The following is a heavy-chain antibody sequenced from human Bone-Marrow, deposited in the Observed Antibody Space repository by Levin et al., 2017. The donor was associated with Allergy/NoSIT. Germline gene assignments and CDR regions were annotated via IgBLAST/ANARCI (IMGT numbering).Heavy chain of an antibody. Sequence: GESLKISCAASGFTFRSYSMSWVRQAPGKGLEWVSSITSYSSYIEYAAAVKGRFTISRDNAKSPLYLQMNSLRVEDTAVYYCARGHGDYSSNWFDPWGQGTLVTVSS. J-gene: IGHJ5*02. CDR3: ARGHGDYSSNWFDP. CDR1: GFTFRSYS. D-gene: IGHD4-17*01. CDR2: ITSYSSYI. V-gene: IGHV3-21*01.